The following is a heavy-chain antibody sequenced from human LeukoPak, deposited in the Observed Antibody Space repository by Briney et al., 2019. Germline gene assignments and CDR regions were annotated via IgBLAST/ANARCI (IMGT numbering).Heavy chain of an antibody. CDR1: GFIVRSNY. CDR3: ARETNSGKKKRWLQLKRRELDAFDI. Sequence: PGGSLRLSCAASGFIVRSNYMSWVRQAPGRGLEWVSIIYSDGAAYYADSVKGRFTISRDNAKNSLYLQMNSLRAEDTAVYYCARETNSGKKKRWLQLKRRELDAFDIWGQGTMVTVSS. D-gene: IGHD5-24*01. J-gene: IGHJ3*02. V-gene: IGHV3-66*01. CDR2: IYSDGAA.